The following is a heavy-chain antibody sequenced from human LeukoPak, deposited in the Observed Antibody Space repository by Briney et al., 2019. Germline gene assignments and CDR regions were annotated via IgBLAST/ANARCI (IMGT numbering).Heavy chain of an antibody. CDR3: ARSGFGSGISFDL. CDR2: MNPNSGDT. V-gene: IGHV1-8*01. J-gene: IGHJ5*02. D-gene: IGHD3-10*01. Sequence: ASVKVSCKASGYTFTSYDINGVRQATGQGLEWMGWMNPNSGDTGYPQKFQGRVTMTRDTSITTAYMELSSLRSEDTAVYYCARSGFGSGISFDLWGQGTLVTVSS. CDR1: GYTFTSYD.